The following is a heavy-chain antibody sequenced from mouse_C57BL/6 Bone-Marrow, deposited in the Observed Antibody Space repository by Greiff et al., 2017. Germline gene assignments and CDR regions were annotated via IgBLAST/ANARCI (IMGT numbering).Heavy chain of an antibody. CDR3: TRGDGNYEYFDV. V-gene: IGHV1-15*01. J-gene: IGHJ1*03. Sequence: VQLQQSGAELVRPGASVTLSCKASGYTFTDYEMHWVKQTPVHGLEWIGAIDPETGGTAYNQKFKGKAILTADKSSSTAYMELRSLTSEDSAVYYCTRGDGNYEYFDVWGTGTTVTVSA. CDR2: IDPETGGT. CDR1: GYTFTDYE. D-gene: IGHD2-1*01.